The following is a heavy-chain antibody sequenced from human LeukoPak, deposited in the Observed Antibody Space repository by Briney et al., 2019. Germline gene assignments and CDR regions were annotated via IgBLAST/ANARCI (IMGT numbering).Heavy chain of an antibody. Sequence: PGGSLRLSCAASGFTFSSYDMHWVRQATGKGLEWVSAIGTAGDTYYSGSVKGRFTISRENAKNSLYLQMNSLRAGDTALYYCVRGGEPGFDYWGQGILVTVSS. D-gene: IGHD3-16*01. V-gene: IGHV3-13*01. CDR1: GFTFSSYD. CDR3: VRGGEPGFDY. CDR2: IGTAGDT. J-gene: IGHJ4*02.